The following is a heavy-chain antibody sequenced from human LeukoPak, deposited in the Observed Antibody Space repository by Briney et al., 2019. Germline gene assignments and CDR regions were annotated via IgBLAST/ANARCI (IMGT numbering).Heavy chain of an antibody. CDR2: ISAYNGNT. CDR3: ARDSPKWELLGPYPWDY. D-gene: IGHD1-26*01. J-gene: IGHJ4*02. V-gene: IGHV1-18*01. CDR1: GYTFTSYG. Sequence: GASVKVSCKASGYTFTSYGISWVRQAPGQGLEWMGWISAYNGNTNYAQKLQGRVTMTTDTSTSTAYMELRSLRSDDTAVYYCARDSPKWELLGPYPWDYWGQGTLVTVSP.